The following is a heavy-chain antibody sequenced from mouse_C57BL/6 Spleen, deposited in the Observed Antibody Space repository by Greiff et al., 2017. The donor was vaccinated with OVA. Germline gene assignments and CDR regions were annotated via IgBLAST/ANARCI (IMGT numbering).Heavy chain of an antibody. V-gene: IGHV5-4*01. CDR1: GFTFSSYA. D-gene: IGHD2-5*01. J-gene: IGHJ1*03. CDR3: AREGYSNYPWYLDV. Sequence: EVHLVESGGGLVKPGGSLKLSCAASGFTFSSYAMSWVRQTPEKRLEWVATISDGGSYTYYPDNVKGRFTISRDNAKNNLYLQMSHLKSEDTAMYYCAREGYSNYPWYLDVWGTGTTVTVSS. CDR2: ISDGGSYT.